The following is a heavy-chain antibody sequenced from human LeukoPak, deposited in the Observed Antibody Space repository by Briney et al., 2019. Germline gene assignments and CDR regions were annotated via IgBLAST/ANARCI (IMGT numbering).Heavy chain of an antibody. CDR1: GFTFSSYW. Sequence: GGSLRLSCAASGFTFSSYWMSWVRQAPGKGLEWVANIKQDGSEKYYVDSVKGRFTISRDNAKNSLYLQMNSLRAEDTAVYYCARVSGCDPDEGWFDPWGQGTLVTVSS. J-gene: IGHJ5*02. D-gene: IGHD2-15*01. CDR3: ARVSGCDPDEGWFDP. CDR2: IKQDGSEK. V-gene: IGHV3-7*01.